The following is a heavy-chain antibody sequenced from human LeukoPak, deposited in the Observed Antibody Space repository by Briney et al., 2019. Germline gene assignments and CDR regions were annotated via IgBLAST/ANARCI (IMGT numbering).Heavy chain of an antibody. CDR2: ISGSGGST. CDR3: ANEEYDCSGYYYLSWFDP. V-gene: IGHV3-23*01. CDR1: GFTFSSYA. D-gene: IGHD3-22*01. J-gene: IGHJ5*02. Sequence: GGSLRLSCAASGFTFSSYAMSWVRQAPGKGLEWVSAISGSGGSTYYADSVKGRFTISRDNSKNTLYLQMNSLRAEDTAVYYCANEEYDCSGYYYLSWFDPWGQGTLVTVSS.